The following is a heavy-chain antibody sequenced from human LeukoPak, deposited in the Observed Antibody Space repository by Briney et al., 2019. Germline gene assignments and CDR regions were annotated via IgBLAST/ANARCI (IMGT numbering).Heavy chain of an antibody. Sequence: ASVKISCKAAGYMFTGYYMHWVRQAPGQGLEWMGWINPNGGGTKYAQKSNGRLPIPRDTYISTAYMELSSLRSDGTAVYYCARGYCSGDCFTLFDHWGQGNLVTVSS. CDR1: GYMFTGYY. V-gene: IGHV1-2*02. CDR2: INPNGGGT. CDR3: ARGYCSGDCFTLFDH. J-gene: IGHJ4*02. D-gene: IGHD2-21*02.